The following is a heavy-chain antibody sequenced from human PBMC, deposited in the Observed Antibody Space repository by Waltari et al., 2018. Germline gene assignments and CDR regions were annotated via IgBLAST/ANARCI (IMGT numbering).Heavy chain of an antibody. J-gene: IGHJ4*02. CDR1: GFTFSSYA. V-gene: IGHV3-30*01. CDR2: ISYDGSNK. Sequence: VQLVESGGGVVQPGRSLRLSCAASGFTFSSYALHWVRQAPGKGLEWVAVISYDGSNKYYADSVKGRFTISRDNSKNTLYLQMNSLRAEDTAVYYCAGSSSGWIDYWGQGTLVTVSS. CDR3: AGSSSGWIDY. D-gene: IGHD6-19*01.